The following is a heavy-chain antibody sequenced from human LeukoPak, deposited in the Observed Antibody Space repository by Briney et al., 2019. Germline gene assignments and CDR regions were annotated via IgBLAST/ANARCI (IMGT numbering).Heavy chain of an antibody. J-gene: IGHJ5*02. CDR3: ARALVVVVAATDQNWFDP. CDR1: GYTLTELS. V-gene: IGHV1-24*01. Sequence: APVKVSCKVSGYTLTELSMHWVRQAPGKGLEWMGGFDSEDGETLYAQRFQGRVTMTRDTSTSTVYMELSSLRSEDTAVYYCARALVVVVAATDQNWFDPWGQGTLVTVSS. D-gene: IGHD2-15*01. CDR2: FDSEDGET.